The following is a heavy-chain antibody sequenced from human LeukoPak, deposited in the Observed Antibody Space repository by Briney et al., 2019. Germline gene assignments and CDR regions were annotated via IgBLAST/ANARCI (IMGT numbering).Heavy chain of an antibody. J-gene: IGHJ4*02. Sequence: PSETLSLTCAVYGGSFSGYYWSGIRQPPGKGLEWIGEINHSGSTNYNPSLKSRVTISVDTSKNQFSLKLSSVTAADTAVYYCARNSDCSGGSCYFPYFDYWGQGTLVTVSS. CDR1: GGSFSGYY. CDR2: INHSGST. D-gene: IGHD2-15*01. V-gene: IGHV4-34*01. CDR3: ARNSDCSGGSCYFPYFDY.